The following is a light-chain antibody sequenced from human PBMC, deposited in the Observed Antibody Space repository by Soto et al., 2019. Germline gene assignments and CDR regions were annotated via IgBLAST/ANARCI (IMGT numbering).Light chain of an antibody. Sequence: EIVLTQSPGTLSLSPGERATLSCRASQSVSSSYLAWYQQNPGQAPRLLIYGASSRATGILDRFSGSVSGTDFTLNISRLEPEDFAVYYCQQYGSSPAWTFGQGTKVEIK. CDR1: QSVSSSY. V-gene: IGKV3-20*01. J-gene: IGKJ1*01. CDR2: GAS. CDR3: QQYGSSPAWT.